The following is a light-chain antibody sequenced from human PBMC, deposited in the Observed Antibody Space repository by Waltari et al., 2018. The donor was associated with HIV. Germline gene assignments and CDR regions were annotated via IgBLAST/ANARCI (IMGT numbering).Light chain of an antibody. Sequence: QSALTQPPSASGSPGQSVTISCTGTSSDIGDYDYVSWYQHQPGEAPKLLIYEVLNGPSGVPHRFSGSKSGNTASLTVSGLQAEDEADYCCSSYGGNSNVIFGGGTKLTVL. CDR1: SSDIGDYDY. J-gene: IGLJ2*01. CDR2: EVL. CDR3: SSYGGNSNVI. V-gene: IGLV2-8*01.